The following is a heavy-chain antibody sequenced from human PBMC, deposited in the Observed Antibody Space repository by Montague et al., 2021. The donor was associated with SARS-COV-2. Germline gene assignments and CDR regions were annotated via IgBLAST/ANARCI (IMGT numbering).Heavy chain of an antibody. CDR2: IYSSGNT. V-gene: IGHV4-4*07. CDR3: TRVREDDLGGTGWGHNRFDP. CDR1: GGSVSDYY. D-gene: IGHD6-19*01. Sequence: SETLSLTCTVSGGSVSDYYWTWVRQSAGKGLEWIGRIYSSGNTLYNPSLKSRLTLSLDTANNQFSLQLSSVIAADTAVYYCTRVREDDLGGTGWGHNRFDPWGQGSLVTVSS. J-gene: IGHJ5*02.